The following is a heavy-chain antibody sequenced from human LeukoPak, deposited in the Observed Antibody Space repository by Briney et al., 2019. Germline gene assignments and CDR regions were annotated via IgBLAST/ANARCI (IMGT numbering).Heavy chain of an antibody. V-gene: IGHV3-23*01. Sequence: PGGSLRLSCAASGFTFSNYAMSWVRQAPGKGLEWVSGISGSGHSTYYADSVKGRFIISRDNSESTLYLQMNSLRAEDTAVYYCAKNYGSGSHYYYFDYWGQGTLVTVSS. CDR1: GFTFSNYA. CDR2: ISGSGHST. D-gene: IGHD3-10*01. CDR3: AKNYGSGSHYYYFDY. J-gene: IGHJ4*02.